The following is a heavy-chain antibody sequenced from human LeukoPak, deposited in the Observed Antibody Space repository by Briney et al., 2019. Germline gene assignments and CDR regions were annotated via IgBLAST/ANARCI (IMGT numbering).Heavy chain of an antibody. V-gene: IGHV3-9*01. J-gene: IGHJ4*02. CDR2: ISWNSGSI. Sequence: GGSLRLSCAASGFTFDDYAMHWVRQAPGKGLEWVSGISWNSGSIGYADSVKGRFTISRVNAKNSLYLQMNSLRAEDTALYYCATSSGDYVWGSFDYWGQGTLVTVSS. CDR3: ATSSGDYVWGSFDY. D-gene: IGHD3-16*01. CDR1: GFTFDDYA.